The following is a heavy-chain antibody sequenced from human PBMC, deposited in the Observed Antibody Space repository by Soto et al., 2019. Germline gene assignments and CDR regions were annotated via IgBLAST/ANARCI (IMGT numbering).Heavy chain of an antibody. J-gene: IGHJ4*02. CDR2: IKGDGSEK. Sequence: EVQLVESGGGLVQPGGSLRLSCVASGFSVSSYWMKWVRQAPGKGLETVANIKGDGSEKAYVDSVKGRFTLSRDNAKNSLSIEMVSLRAEDMAVYYCARNRGWDTLDYWGQGTLVIVFS. D-gene: IGHD6-19*01. V-gene: IGHV3-7*01. CDR3: ARNRGWDTLDY. CDR1: GFSVSSYW.